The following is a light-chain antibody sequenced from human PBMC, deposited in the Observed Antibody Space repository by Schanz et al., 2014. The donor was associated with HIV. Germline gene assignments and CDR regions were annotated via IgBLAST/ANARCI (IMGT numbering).Light chain of an antibody. J-gene: IGLJ2*01. CDR2: TNN. Sequence: QSALTQPASVSGSPGQSITISCSGTSSDIGAFDYVSWYQQFPGAAPKLLIHTNNQRPSGVPDRFSGSKSGTSASLAISGLQSEDEADYYCQSYDSSLSGVLFGGGTKLTVL. V-gene: IGLV1-40*01. CDR1: SSDIGAFDY. CDR3: QSYDSSLSGVL.